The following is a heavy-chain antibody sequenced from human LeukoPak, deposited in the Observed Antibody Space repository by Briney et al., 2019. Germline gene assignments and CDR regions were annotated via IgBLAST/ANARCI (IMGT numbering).Heavy chain of an antibody. V-gene: IGHV3-7*01. CDR2: IKQDVSEK. Sequence: GGSLRLSCAASGFIFSNYWMSWVRQAPGKGLEWVANIKQDVSEKYCVDSVKGRFTISRDNSKNSLYLQMNSLTAEDTAVYYCVRDKMWGQGTLVTVSS. CDR3: VRDKM. D-gene: IGHD5-24*01. CDR1: GFIFSNYW. J-gene: IGHJ4*02.